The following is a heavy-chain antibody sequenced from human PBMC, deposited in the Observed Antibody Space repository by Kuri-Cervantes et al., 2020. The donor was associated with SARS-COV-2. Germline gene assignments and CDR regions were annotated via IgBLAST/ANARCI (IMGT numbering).Heavy chain of an antibody. CDR3: ARDSRKNSGWYIDY. CDR2: IYYSGST. Sequence: SETLSLTCTVSGGSISSYYWSWIRQPPGKGLEWIGYIYYSGSTNYNPSLKSRVTISVDTSKNQFSLKLSSVTAADTAVYYCARDSRKNSGWYIDYWGQGNLVTGAS. V-gene: IGHV4-59*01. D-gene: IGHD6-19*01. J-gene: IGHJ4*02. CDR1: GGSISSYY.